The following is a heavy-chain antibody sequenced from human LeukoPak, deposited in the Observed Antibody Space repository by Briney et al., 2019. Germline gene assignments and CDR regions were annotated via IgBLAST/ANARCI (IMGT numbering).Heavy chain of an antibody. V-gene: IGHV3-48*04. CDR3: AREGIGAPQYLDY. CDR1: GFTFSSYG. Sequence: PGGSLRLSCAASGFTFSSYGMHWVRQAPGKGLEWVSYISSSSSTIYYADSVKGRFTISRDNAKNSLYLQMNSLRAEDTAVYYCAREGIGAPQYLDYWGQGTLVTVSS. CDR2: ISSSSSTI. J-gene: IGHJ4*02. D-gene: IGHD6-13*01.